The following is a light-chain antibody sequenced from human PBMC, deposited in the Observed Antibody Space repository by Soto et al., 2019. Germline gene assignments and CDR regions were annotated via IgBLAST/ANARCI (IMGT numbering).Light chain of an antibody. CDR1: QSISSW. CDR3: QQYDSYSWT. Sequence: DSQMTQSPSTLSASVGDRVTITYRASQSISSWLAWYQQKPGKAPKLLIYDASSLESGVPSRFSGSGSGTEFTLTISSLQTDDFATYYCQQYDSYSWTFGQGTKVDIK. CDR2: DAS. J-gene: IGKJ1*01. V-gene: IGKV1-5*01.